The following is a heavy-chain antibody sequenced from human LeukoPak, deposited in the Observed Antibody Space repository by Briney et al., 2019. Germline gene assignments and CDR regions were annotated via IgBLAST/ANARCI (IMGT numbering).Heavy chain of an antibody. Sequence: ASVKVSCKPSGYTFTGYYMHWVRRAPGQGLGWMGWINPNSGGTNYAQKFQGRVTMSRDTSISTAYMELSRLRSDDTAVYYCARDRVECGGSCYQEYFQHWGQGTLVTVSS. CDR3: ARDRVECGGSCYQEYFQH. CDR1: GYTFTGYY. V-gene: IGHV1-2*02. J-gene: IGHJ1*01. D-gene: IGHD2-15*01. CDR2: INPNSGGT.